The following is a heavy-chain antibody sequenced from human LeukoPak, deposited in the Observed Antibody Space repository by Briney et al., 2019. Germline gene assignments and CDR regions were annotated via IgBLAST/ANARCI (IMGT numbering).Heavy chain of an antibody. CDR3: AKGPAGYYYYGMDV. Sequence: GRSLRLSCAASGFTFDDYAMHWVRQAPGKGLEWVSGISWNSGSIGYADSVKGRFTISRDNAKNSLYLQMNSLRAEDTALYYCAKGPAGYYYYGMDVWGQGTTVTVSS. CDR2: ISWNSGSI. J-gene: IGHJ6*02. V-gene: IGHV3-9*01. CDR1: GFTFDDYA. D-gene: IGHD6-19*01.